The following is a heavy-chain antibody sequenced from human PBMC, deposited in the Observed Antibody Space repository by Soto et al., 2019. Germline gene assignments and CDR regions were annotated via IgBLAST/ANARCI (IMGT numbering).Heavy chain of an antibody. CDR3: ARGWYNWFDP. Sequence: TLSLTCTVSGGSISSDGYYWSWIRQHPGKGLEWIGYIYYSGSTYYNPSLKSRVTISVDTSKNQFSLKLSSVTAADTAVYYCARGWYNWFDPWGQGTLVTVSS. V-gene: IGHV4-31*03. CDR1: GGSISSDGYY. J-gene: IGHJ5*02. CDR2: IYYSGST. D-gene: IGHD6-13*01.